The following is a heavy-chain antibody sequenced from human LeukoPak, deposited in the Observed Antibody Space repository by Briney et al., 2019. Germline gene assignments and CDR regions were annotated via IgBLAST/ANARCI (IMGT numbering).Heavy chain of an antibody. J-gene: IGHJ4*02. V-gene: IGHV3-21*01. CDR2: ISSSSSYI. Sequence: PGGPLRLSCAASGFTFSSHSMNWVRQAPGKGLEWVSSISSSSSYIYYADSVKGRFTISRDNAKNSLYLQMNSLRAEDTAVYYCARDLIVGATGAGYYWGQGTLVTVSS. CDR1: GFTFSSHS. CDR3: ARDLIVGATGAGYY. D-gene: IGHD1-26*01.